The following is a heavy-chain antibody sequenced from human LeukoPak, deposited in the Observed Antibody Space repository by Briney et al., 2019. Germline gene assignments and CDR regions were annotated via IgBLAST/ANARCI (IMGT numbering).Heavy chain of an antibody. D-gene: IGHD6-19*01. CDR1: GFTFSSYG. CDR3: AKLTYSSGWYGAEYFQH. Sequence: GRSLRLSCAASGFTFSSYGMHWVRQAPGKGLEWVAVISYDGSNKYYADSVKGRFTISRDNSKNTLYLQMNSLRAEDTAVYYCAKLTYSSGWYGAEYFQHWGQGTLVTVSS. V-gene: IGHV3-30*18. J-gene: IGHJ1*01. CDR2: ISYDGSNK.